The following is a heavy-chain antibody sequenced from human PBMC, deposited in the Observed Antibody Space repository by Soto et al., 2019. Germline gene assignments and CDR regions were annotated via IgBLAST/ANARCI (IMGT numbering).Heavy chain of an antibody. Sequence: QVQLVQSGAEVKKPGASVKVSCKASGYTFTSYGISWVRQAPGQGLEWMGWISAYNGNTNYAQKLQGRVTMTTDTSTVTAYMELRSLRSDDTAVYYCARDSYDYGYLEYFQHWGQGTLVTVSS. CDR1: GYTFTSYG. J-gene: IGHJ1*01. CDR3: ARDSYDYGYLEYFQH. CDR2: ISAYNGNT. V-gene: IGHV1-18*01. D-gene: IGHD4-17*01.